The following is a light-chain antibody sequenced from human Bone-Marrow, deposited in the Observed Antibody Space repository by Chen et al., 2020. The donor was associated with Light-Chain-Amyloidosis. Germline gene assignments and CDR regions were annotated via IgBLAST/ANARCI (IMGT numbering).Light chain of an antibody. CDR1: NIGSTS. V-gene: IGLV3-21*02. Sequence: SYVLTQPSSVSVAPGQTATIACGGNNIGSTSVHWYQQTPGQAPLLVLYDDSDRPSGIPERLAGSDSGNRATLPRGRVGGGDEADCYCEVWERRGNRPVSGRGAKLTVL. CDR2: DDS. J-gene: IGLJ3*02. CDR3: EVWERRGNRPV.